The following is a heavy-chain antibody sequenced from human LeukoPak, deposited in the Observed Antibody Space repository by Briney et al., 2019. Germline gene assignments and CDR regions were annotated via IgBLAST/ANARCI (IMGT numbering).Heavy chain of an antibody. J-gene: IGHJ4*02. CDR3: ARDSPGYCSSTSCSGFDY. V-gene: IGHV4-61*02. CDR1: GGSISSGSYY. Sequence: PSQTLSLTCTVSGGSISSGSYYWSWIRQPAGKGLEWIGRIYTSGSTNYNPSLKSRVTISVDTSKNQFSLKLSSVTAADTAVYYCARDSPGYCSSTSCSGFDYWGQGTLVTVSS. D-gene: IGHD2-2*01. CDR2: IYTSGST.